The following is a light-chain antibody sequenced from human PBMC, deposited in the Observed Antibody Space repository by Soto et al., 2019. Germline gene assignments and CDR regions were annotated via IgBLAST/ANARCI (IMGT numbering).Light chain of an antibody. J-gene: IGKJ1*01. V-gene: IGKV4-1*01. CDR3: HQYYTTQRT. CDR1: QSVLYSSNNKNY. Sequence: DIVMTQSPDSLAVSLGERATINCKSSQSVLYSSNNKNYLAWYQQKPGQPPKALIYCASTRESGVPDRFSGSGSSTDFTLTISSMQAEDVAVYYCHQYYTTQRTFGQGTKVDIK. CDR2: CAS.